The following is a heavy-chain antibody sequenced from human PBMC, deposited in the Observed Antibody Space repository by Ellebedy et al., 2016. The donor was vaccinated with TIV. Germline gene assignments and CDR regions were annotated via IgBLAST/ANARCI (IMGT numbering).Heavy chain of an antibody. D-gene: IGHD6-13*01. V-gene: IGHV3-21*04. Sequence: GESLKISCAASGFTFSTYSLNWVRQAPGKGLEWVSSISTITNYADSVRGRFTISRDNAKNSLYLQMNSLRAEDTGVYYCAKLAGISSWYAEYWGQGTLVTVSS. CDR1: GFTFSTYS. J-gene: IGHJ4*02. CDR2: ISTITNY. CDR3: AKLAGISSWYAEY.